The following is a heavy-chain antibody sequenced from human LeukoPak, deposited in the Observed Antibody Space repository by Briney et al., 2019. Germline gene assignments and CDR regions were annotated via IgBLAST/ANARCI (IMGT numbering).Heavy chain of an antibody. CDR1: GYTFTSYY. Sequence: ASVKVSCKASGYTFTSYYMHWVRQAPGQGLEWMGIINPSGGSTSYAQKFQGRVTMTTDTSTTTVYMELNSLRAEDTAVYYCAKVWYGDYEMYFDYWGQGTLVTVSS. CDR2: INPSGGST. V-gene: IGHV1-46*01. D-gene: IGHD4-17*01. J-gene: IGHJ4*02. CDR3: AKVWYGDYEMYFDY.